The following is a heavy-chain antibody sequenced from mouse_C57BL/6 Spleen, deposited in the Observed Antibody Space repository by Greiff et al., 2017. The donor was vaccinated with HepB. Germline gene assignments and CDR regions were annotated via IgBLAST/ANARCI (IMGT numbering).Heavy chain of an antibody. Sequence: VQLQQSGPGLVQPSQSLSITCTVSGFSLTSYGVHWVRQSPGKGLEWLGVIWSGGSTDYNAAFISRLSISKDNSKSQVFFKMNSLQADDTAIYYCARKGDYDRAGYYYAMDYWGQGTSVTVSS. CDR2: IWSGGST. D-gene: IGHD2-4*01. CDR3: ARKGDYDRAGYYYAMDY. V-gene: IGHV2-2*01. CDR1: GFSLTSYG. J-gene: IGHJ4*01.